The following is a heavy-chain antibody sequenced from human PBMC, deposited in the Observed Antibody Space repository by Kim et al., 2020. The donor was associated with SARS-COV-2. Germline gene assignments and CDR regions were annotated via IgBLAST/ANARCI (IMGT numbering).Heavy chain of an antibody. J-gene: IGHJ4*02. Sequence: GGSLRLSCAASGFTFSDHYMDWVRQAPGKGLEWIGRSKNKHSDYASEYAASVRGRITVSRDESENSLYLQMNSLETEDTAMYYCATWIWGRWYWGQGTL. CDR1: GFTFSDHY. CDR3: ATWIWGRWY. CDR2: SKNKHSDYAS. D-gene: IGHD3-16*01. V-gene: IGHV3-72*01.